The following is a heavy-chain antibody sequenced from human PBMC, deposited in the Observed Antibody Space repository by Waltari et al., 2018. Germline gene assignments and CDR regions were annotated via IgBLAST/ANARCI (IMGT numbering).Heavy chain of an antibody. V-gene: IGHV4-30-4*08. Sequence: QVQLQESGPGLVKPSQTLSLTCTVSGGSISSGDYYWSWIRQPPGKGLEWIGYIYYSGSTYYNPSLNSRVTISVDTSKNQFSLKLSSVTAADTAVYYCARGGVTPPGIRYYGMDVWGQGTTVTVSS. CDR1: GGSISSGDYY. D-gene: IGHD2-21*02. CDR3: ARGGVTPPGIRYYGMDV. CDR2: IYYSGST. J-gene: IGHJ6*02.